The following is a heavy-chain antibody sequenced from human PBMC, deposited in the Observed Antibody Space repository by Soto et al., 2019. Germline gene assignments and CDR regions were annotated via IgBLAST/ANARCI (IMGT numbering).Heavy chain of an antibody. CDR1: GFSFSSYG. D-gene: IGHD6-19*01. J-gene: IGHJ4*02. Sequence: GGSLRLSCAASGFSFSSYGMQWVRQAPGKGLEWVAVISYDGSNKYYADSVKDRFTISRDNSKKTLYLQMNSLRADDTAVYYCVAGQYFFDYCGQGNLVTVSS. CDR3: VAGQYFFDY. V-gene: IGHV3-30*03. CDR2: ISYDGSNK.